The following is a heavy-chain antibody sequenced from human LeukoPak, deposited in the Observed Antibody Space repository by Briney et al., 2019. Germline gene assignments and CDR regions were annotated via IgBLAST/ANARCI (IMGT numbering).Heavy chain of an antibody. CDR1: GFIFSSYA. D-gene: IGHD4-17*01. CDR2: ISTSDGST. Sequence: QPGGSLRLSCAASGFIFSSYAMSWVRQAPGKGLEWVSTISTSDGSTFHAVSVKGRFTISRDNSKNTMYRQMTSLRAKDTAVYFCAKDLYGDYGGDYCGEGALCTVSS. V-gene: IGHV3-23*01. CDR3: AKDLYGDYGGDY. J-gene: IGHJ4*02.